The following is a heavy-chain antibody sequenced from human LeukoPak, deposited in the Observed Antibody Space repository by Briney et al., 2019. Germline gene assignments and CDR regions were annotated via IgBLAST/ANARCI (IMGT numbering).Heavy chain of an antibody. J-gene: IGHJ4*02. D-gene: IGHD5-18*01. CDR1: GFTFSTYG. V-gene: IGHV3-23*01. CDR3: ARADWDTAMIDY. CDR2: ISGGGDRT. Sequence: GGSLRLSCAAAGFTFSTYGMSWVRQAPGKGLEWVSGISGGGDRTSYAQSVKGRFTISRDNFKNMLYLQMNSLRAEDTAVYYCARADWDTAMIDYWGQGTLVTVSS.